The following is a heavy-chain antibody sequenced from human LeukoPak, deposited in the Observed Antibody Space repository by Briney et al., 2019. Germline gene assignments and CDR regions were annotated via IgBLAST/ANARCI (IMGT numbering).Heavy chain of an antibody. CDR1: GGSISSYY. V-gene: IGHV4-4*07. CDR2: IYTSGST. D-gene: IGHD1-26*01. Sequence: PSETLSLTCTVSGGSISSYYWSWIRRPAGKGLEWIGRIYTSGSTNYNPSLKSRVTISVDKSKNQFSLKLSSVTAADTAVYYCARGGSTTIDDWGQGTLVTVSS. CDR3: ARGGSTTIDD. J-gene: IGHJ4*02.